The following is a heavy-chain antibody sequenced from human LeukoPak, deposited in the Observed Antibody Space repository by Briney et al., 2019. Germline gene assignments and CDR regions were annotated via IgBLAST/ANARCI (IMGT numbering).Heavy chain of an antibody. CDR3: ARVFGAGYSDY. Sequence: GGSLRLSCAASGLTFSSYCMSWVRQAPGKGLEWVSAISGSGSTIYYADSVKGRFTISRDNAKNSLYLQMNSLRAEDTAVYYCARVFGAGYSDYWGQGTLVTVSS. V-gene: IGHV3-48*04. CDR2: ISGSGSTI. J-gene: IGHJ4*02. CDR1: GLTFSSYC. D-gene: IGHD4/OR15-4a*01.